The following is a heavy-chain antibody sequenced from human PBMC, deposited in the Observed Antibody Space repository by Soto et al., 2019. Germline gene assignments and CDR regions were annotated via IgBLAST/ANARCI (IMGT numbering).Heavy chain of an antibody. CDR2: ISGNGAGT. CDR3: EKLVSAAGTKY. CDR1: GFTSSTYG. D-gene: IGHD6-13*01. J-gene: IGHJ4*01. V-gene: IGHV3-23*01. Sequence: EVQLLESGGGLVQPGGSLRLSCAASGFTSSTYGMSWVRQAPGKGLEWVSSISGNGAGTYYADSVKGRFTIYRDNSKNSVSLQINSLRAEDTSVYYCEKLVSAAGTKYWGQGTLVTVSS.